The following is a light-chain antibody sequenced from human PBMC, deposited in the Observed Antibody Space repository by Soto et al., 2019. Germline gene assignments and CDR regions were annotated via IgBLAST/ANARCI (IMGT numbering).Light chain of an antibody. CDR2: EVS. CDR1: SSDVGGYKY. J-gene: IGLJ3*02. CDR3: CAYAGSGTVV. Sequence: QSALTQPASVSGSPGQSITISCTGTSSDVGGYKYVSWYQQHPGKAPKLIIYEVSNRPSGVPNRFSASKSGNTASLTISGLQAEDEADYYCCAYAGSGTVVFGGGTKLTVL. V-gene: IGLV2-14*01.